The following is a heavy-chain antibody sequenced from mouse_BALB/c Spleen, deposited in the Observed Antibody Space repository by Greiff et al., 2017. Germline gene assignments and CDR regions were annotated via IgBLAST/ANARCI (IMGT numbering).Heavy chain of an antibody. CDR1: GFNIKDTY. D-gene: IGHD2-4*01. V-gene: IGHV14-3*02. CDR2: IDPANGNT. CDR3: ARGSTMITGGAMDD. J-gene: IGHJ4*01. Sequence: VQLKESGAELVKPGASVKLSCTASGFNIKDTYMHWVKQRPEQGLEWIGRIDPANGNTKYDPKFQGKATITADTSSNTAYLQLSSLTSEDTAVDYCARGSTMITGGAMDDWGQGTSVTVSS.